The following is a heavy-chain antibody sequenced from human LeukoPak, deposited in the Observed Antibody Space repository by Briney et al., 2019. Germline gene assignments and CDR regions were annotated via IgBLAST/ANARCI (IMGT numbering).Heavy chain of an antibody. J-gene: IGHJ4*02. D-gene: IGHD3-16*01. CDR3: ASLNRWGADLSFDY. Sequence: GGSLRLSCAASGFTFSSYWMSWVRQAPGKGLEWVANIKQDGSEKYYVDSLKGRFTISRDNAKNSLYLQMNSLRAEDTAVYYCASLNRWGADLSFDYWGQGTLVTVSS. CDR2: IKQDGSEK. CDR1: GFTFSSYW. V-gene: IGHV3-7*03.